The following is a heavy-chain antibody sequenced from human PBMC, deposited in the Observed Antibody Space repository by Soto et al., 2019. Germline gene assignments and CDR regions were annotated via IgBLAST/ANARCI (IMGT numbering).Heavy chain of an antibody. Sequence: PSETLSLTCAVSGGSISSGGYSWSWIRQPPGKGLEWIGYIYHSGSTYYNPSLKSRVTISVDRSKNQFSLKLSSVTAADTAVYYCARRGTVTHFDYWGQGTLVTVSS. D-gene: IGHD4-4*01. CDR3: ARRGTVTHFDY. CDR2: IYHSGST. J-gene: IGHJ4*02. CDR1: GGSISSGGYS. V-gene: IGHV4-30-2*01.